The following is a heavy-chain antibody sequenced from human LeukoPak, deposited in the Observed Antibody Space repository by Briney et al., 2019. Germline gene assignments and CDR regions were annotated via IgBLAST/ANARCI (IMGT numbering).Heavy chain of an antibody. CDR2: ISADSAAT. CDR1: GFTFCSYS. D-gene: IGHD3-10*01. Sequence: TGGSLRLSCAASGFTFCSYSMTWVRQAQGKGLEWVSVISADSAATFYADSVKGRFTISRDNGRNTVFLQMSSLRAEDTALYYCARKSASGNYPLDYWGQGTLVTVSS. V-gene: IGHV3-23*01. CDR3: ARKSASGNYPLDY. J-gene: IGHJ4*02.